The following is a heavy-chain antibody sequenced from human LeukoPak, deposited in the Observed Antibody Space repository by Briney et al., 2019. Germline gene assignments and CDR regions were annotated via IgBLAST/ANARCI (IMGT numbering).Heavy chain of an antibody. CDR1: GGSISSYY. D-gene: IGHD6-19*01. CDR2: IYTSGST. Sequence: SETLSLTCTVSGGSISSYYWSWIRQPAGKGLEWIGRIYTSGSTNYNPSLKSRVTMSVDTSKNQFSLKLSSVTAADTAVYYCARHTRIAVAGRGAFDIWGQGTMVTVSS. CDR3: ARHTRIAVAGRGAFDI. V-gene: IGHV4-4*07. J-gene: IGHJ3*02.